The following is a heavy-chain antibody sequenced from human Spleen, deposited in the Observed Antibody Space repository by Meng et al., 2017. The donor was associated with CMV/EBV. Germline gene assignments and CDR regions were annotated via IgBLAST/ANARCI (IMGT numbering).Heavy chain of an antibody. CDR2: SNAGNGNT. Sequence: QVQLVQSGAEVKKPGSSVKVSCKASGGTFSTYAIHWVRQAPGQRLEWMGWSNAGNGNTIYSQKFQGRVTITRDTSASTAYMELSSLRSEDTAVYYCARKVGASTYWFDPWGQGTLVTVSS. CDR3: ARKVGASTYWFDP. D-gene: IGHD1-26*01. V-gene: IGHV1-3*01. CDR1: GGTFSTYA. J-gene: IGHJ5*02.